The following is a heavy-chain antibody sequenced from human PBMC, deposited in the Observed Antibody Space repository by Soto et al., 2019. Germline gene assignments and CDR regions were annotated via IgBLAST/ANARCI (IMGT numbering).Heavy chain of an antibody. J-gene: IGHJ6*03. Sequence: QVQLQQWGAGLLKPSETLSLTCAVSNGSFSGYYWSWIRQPPGKGLEWGGEIIHGGRTNYNPSLTSRLTISLDTSKNQCSLKLNSVTAADSAVYYCARGPIVATILEYYYYYMDVWGKGTTVTVSS. V-gene: IGHV4-34*01. CDR3: ARGPIVATILEYYYYYMDV. CDR1: NGSFSGYY. D-gene: IGHD5-12*01. CDR2: IIHGGRT.